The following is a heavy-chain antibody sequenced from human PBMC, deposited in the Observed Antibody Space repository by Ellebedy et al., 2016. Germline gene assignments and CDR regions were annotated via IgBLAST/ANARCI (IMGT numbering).Heavy chain of an antibody. V-gene: IGHV4-39*07. J-gene: IGHJ6*02. CDR3: VSTAAGGTVYYYFGMDV. D-gene: IGHD6-13*01. CDR1: GGSISGGDNY. CDR2: IFHSDST. Sequence: SETLSLXXTVSGGSISGGDNYWSWIRQPPGKGLQWIGSIFHSDSTYYNPSLKSRLTVSVDWSKNQFSLRLTSVTAADTAVYYCVSTAAGGTVYYYFGMDVWGQGTTVTVSS.